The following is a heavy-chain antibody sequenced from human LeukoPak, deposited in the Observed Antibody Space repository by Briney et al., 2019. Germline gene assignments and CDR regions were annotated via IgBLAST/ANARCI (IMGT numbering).Heavy chain of an antibody. CDR3: ARLPTYGSGSYYNDY. CDR1: GLTFSGSA. CDR2: INHRGST. Sequence: GSLRLSCAASGLTFSGSAMHWVRQASGKGLEWIGEINHRGSTNYNPSLKRRVTMSLDTSKNQFSLKLSSVTAADTAVYYCARLPTYGSGSYYNDYWGQGTLVTVSS. D-gene: IGHD3-10*01. V-gene: IGHV4-34*01. J-gene: IGHJ4*02.